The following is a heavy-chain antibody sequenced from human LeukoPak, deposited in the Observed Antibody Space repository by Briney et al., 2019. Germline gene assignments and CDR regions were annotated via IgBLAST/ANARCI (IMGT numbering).Heavy chain of an antibody. V-gene: IGHV3-30*03. CDR1: GFTFSRYG. CDR3: ARRAGAYSHPYDY. Sequence: PGGSLRLSCAASGFTFSRYGMHWVRQAPGKGLEWVAVISYDGSNKYYGDSVKGRFTISRDNSKNTLYLQMNSLRAEDTAVYYCARRAGAYSHPYDYWGQGTLVTVSS. J-gene: IGHJ4*02. CDR2: ISYDGSNK. D-gene: IGHD4/OR15-4a*01.